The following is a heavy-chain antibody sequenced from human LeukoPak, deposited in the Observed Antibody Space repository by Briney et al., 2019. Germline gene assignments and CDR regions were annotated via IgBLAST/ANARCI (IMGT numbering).Heavy chain of an antibody. CDR3: AKEAYSSGWPDDY. D-gene: IGHD6-19*01. V-gene: IGHV3-30*18. CDR2: ISYDGSNK. CDR1: GFTFSSYG. J-gene: IGHJ4*02. Sequence: GRSLRLSCAASGFTFSSYGMHWVRQAPGMGLEWVAVISYDGSNKYYADSVKGRFTISRDNSKNTLYLQMNSLRAEDTAVYYCAKEAYSSGWPDDYWGQGTLVTVSS.